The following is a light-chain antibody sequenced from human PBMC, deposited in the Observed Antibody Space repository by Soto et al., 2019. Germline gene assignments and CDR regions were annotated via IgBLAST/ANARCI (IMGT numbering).Light chain of an antibody. Sequence: IVLTQSPGTLSLSPGERATLSCRASQSVGSSYLAWYQQKPVQAPRLLIYDASTRATGIPDRFSGSGSGTDFTLTISRLEPEDFAVYYCQQYGRSPLSFGGGTKVEIK. CDR3: QQYGRSPLS. CDR2: DAS. J-gene: IGKJ4*01. CDR1: QSVGSSY. V-gene: IGKV3-20*01.